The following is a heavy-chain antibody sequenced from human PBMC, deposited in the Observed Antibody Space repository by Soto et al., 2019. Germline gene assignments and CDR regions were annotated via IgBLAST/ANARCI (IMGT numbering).Heavy chain of an antibody. CDR1: GYTLTELS. Sequence: EASVKVSCKVSGYTLTELSMHWVRQAPGKGLEWKGGFDPEDGETIYAQKFQGRVTMTEDTSTDTAYMELSSLRSEDTAVYYCATIREFGAYDILTGYYSSFDYWGQGTLVTVSS. CDR2: FDPEDGET. V-gene: IGHV1-24*01. CDR3: ATIREFGAYDILTGYYSSFDY. D-gene: IGHD3-9*01. J-gene: IGHJ4*02.